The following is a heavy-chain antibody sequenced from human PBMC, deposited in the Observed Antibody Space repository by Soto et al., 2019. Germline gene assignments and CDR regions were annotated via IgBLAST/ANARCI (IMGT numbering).Heavy chain of an antibody. CDR2: TFFRSKWSN. Sequence: QTLSLTCAISGDNVSNNTASWSWIRQSPSRGLEWLGRTFFRSKWSNDYAVSVKSRIIINADTSKNQFSLQLNSVTPEDTAVYYCARRSSSSLGSLFDPWGRGILVTVSS. J-gene: IGHJ5*02. CDR3: ARRSSSSLGSLFDP. D-gene: IGHD6-6*01. V-gene: IGHV6-1*01. CDR1: GDNVSNNTAS.